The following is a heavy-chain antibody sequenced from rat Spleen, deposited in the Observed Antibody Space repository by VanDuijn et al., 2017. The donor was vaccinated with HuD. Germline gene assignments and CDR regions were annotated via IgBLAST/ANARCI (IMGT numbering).Heavy chain of an antibody. D-gene: IGHD1-12*02. CDR3: ATHYDGSYPFAY. J-gene: IGHJ3*01. CDR2: IIYDGSRT. V-gene: IGHV5S10*01. CDR1: GFTFSDYA. Sequence: EVQLVESGGGLVQPGNSLKLSCAASGFTFSDYAMAWVRQSPKKGLEWVTTIIYDGSRTYYRDSVKGRFTISRDNAKTTLYLQIDSLRSEDTATYYCATHYDGSYPFAYWGQGTLVTVSS.